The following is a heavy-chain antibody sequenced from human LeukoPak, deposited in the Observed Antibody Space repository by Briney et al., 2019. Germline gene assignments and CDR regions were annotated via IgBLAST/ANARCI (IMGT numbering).Heavy chain of an antibody. CDR3: AREGYYDFWSGLPYYYYYMDV. CDR1: GGSISSYS. V-gene: IGHV4-4*07. J-gene: IGHJ6*03. Sequence: SETLSLTCTVSGGSISSYSWSWIRQPAGKGLEWIGRIYTSGSTNYNPSLKSRVTISVDTSKNQFCLKLSSVTAADTAVYYCAREGYYDFWSGLPYYYYYMDVWGKGTTVTVSS. D-gene: IGHD3-3*01. CDR2: IYTSGST.